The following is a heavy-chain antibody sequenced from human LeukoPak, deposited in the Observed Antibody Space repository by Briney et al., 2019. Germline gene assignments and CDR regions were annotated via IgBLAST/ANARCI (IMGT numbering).Heavy chain of an antibody. Sequence: SETLSLTCTVSGGSISSSSYYWGWIRQPPGKGLEWIGSIYYSGSTYYNPSLKSRVTISVDTSKNQFSLKLSSVTAADTAVYYCAKNQRKLTAVLYYFDYWGLGTLVTVSS. D-gene: IGHD4-17*01. CDR2: IYYSGST. V-gene: IGHV4-39*01. J-gene: IGHJ4*02. CDR3: AKNQRKLTAVLYYFDY. CDR1: GGSISSSSYY.